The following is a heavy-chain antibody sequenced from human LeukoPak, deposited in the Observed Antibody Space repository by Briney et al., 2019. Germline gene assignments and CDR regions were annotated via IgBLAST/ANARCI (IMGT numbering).Heavy chain of an antibody. V-gene: IGHV1-58*01. CDR1: GFTFTSSA. J-gene: IGHJ6*02. D-gene: IGHD1-1*01. CDR3: AAETGIEDYYGMDV. CDR2: IVVGSGNT. Sequence: VASVNVSCKASGFTFTSSAVQWVRQARGQRLEWIGWIVVGSGNTNYAQKFQERVTITRDMSTSTAYMELSSLRSEDTAVYYCAAETGIEDYYGMDVWGQGTTVTVSS.